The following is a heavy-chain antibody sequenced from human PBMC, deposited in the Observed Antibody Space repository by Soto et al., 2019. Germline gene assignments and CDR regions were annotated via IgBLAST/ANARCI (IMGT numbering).Heavy chain of an antibody. CDR1: GGPFSSYA. CDR3: ARGGYYYDSSGYYHTALSFDY. J-gene: IGHJ4*02. Sequence: GGSVKGYLKASGGPFSSYAMSLVRQAPGQGLEWMGGIIPIFGTANYAQKFQGRVTITADESTSTAYMELSSLRSEDTAVYYCARGGYYYDSSGYYHTALSFDYWGQGTLVTVS. V-gene: IGHV1-69*13. CDR2: IIPIFGTA. D-gene: IGHD3-22*01.